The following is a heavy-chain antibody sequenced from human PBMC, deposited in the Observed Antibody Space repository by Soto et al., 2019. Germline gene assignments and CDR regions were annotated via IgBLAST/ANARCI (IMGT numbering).Heavy chain of an antibody. Sequence: QVQLVESGGGVVQPGRSLRLSCAASGFTFSTYGMHWVRQAPGKGLEWVALIWYDGSNKYYADSVKGRFTISRDNSKNTLYLQMNSLGAEDTAVYYCARDPLTIFGAFDYWGQGTLVTVSS. CDR1: GFTFSTYG. CDR2: IWYDGSNK. J-gene: IGHJ4*02. V-gene: IGHV3-33*01. CDR3: ARDPLTIFGAFDY. D-gene: IGHD3-3*01.